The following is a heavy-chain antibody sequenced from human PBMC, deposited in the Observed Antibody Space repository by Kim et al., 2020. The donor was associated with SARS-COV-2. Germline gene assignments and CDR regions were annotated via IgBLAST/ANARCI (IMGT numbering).Heavy chain of an antibody. D-gene: IGHD6-19*01. CDR2: T. CDR3: ARPVAGSVWDV. J-gene: IGHJ6*02. V-gene: IGHV4-4*02. Sequence: TNYSPSLKSRVTISVDKSKNQFFLNLRSITAADTAVYYCARPVAGSVWDVWGQGTTVIVSS.